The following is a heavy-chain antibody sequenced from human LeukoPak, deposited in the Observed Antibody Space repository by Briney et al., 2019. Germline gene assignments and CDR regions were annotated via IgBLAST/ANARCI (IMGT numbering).Heavy chain of an antibody. Sequence: GGSLRLSCAASGFTFSSYAMHWVRQAPGKGLEYVSAISSNGGSTYYANSVKGRFTISRDNSKNTLYLQMGSLRAEDMAVYYCARGSYYDYWGQRTLVTVSS. V-gene: IGHV3-64*01. CDR2: ISSNGGST. J-gene: IGHJ4*02. CDR1: GFTFSSYA. D-gene: IGHD3-10*01. CDR3: ARGSYYDY.